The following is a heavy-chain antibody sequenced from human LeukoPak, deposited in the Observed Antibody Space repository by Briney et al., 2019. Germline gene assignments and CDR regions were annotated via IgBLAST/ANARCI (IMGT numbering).Heavy chain of an antibody. CDR2: INHSGST. D-gene: IGHD3-10*01. Sequence: KPPETLSLTCAVYGGSFSGYYWSWIRQPPGKGLEWIGEINHSGSTNYNPSLKSRVTISVDTSKNQFSLKLSSVTAADTAVYYCARGRGSYYFQRWGQGTLVTVSS. V-gene: IGHV4-34*01. J-gene: IGHJ1*01. CDR1: GGSFSGYY. CDR3: ARGRGSYYFQR.